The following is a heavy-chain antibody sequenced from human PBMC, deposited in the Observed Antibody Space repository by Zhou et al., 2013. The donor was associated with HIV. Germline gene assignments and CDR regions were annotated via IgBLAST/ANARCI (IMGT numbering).Heavy chain of an antibody. CDR1: GYTFTGYY. CDR3: ARVQQQLGYYYYYMDV. CDR2: INPSSGGT. D-gene: IGHD6-13*01. J-gene: IGHJ6*03. V-gene: IGHV1-2*02. Sequence: QIQLLQSGADVKKPGASVTVSCKASGYTFTGYYMHWVRQAPGQGLEWMGWINPSSGGTNYAQKFQGRVTMTRDTSISTAYMELRSLRSDDTAVYYCARVQQQLGYYYYYMDVWGKGTTVTVSS.